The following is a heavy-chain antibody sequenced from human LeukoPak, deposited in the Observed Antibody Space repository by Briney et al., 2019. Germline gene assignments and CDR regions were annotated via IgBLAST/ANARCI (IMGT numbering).Heavy chain of an antibody. CDR2: IRSKTYGGTT. CDR1: GFTFGDYG. D-gene: IGHD3-10*01. CDR3: SGSFGELTFFDY. V-gene: IGHV3-49*04. J-gene: IGHJ4*02. Sequence: GGSLRLSCTTSGFTFGDYGMSWVRQAPGKGLEWVGFIRSKTYGGTTEYAASVKGRFIISRDDSKSIAYLQMNSLKTEDTAVYYCSGSFGELTFFDYWGQGTLVTVSS.